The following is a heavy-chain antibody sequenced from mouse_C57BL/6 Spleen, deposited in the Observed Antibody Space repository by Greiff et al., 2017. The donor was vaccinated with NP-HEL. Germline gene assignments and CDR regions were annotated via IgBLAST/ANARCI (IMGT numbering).Heavy chain of an antibody. V-gene: IGHV1-54*01. Sequence: QVQLQQSGAELVRPGTSVKVSCKASGYAFTNYLIEWVKQRPGQGLEWIGVINPGSGGTNYNEKFKGKATLTADKSSSTAYMQLSSLTSEDSAVYYSTRKGGDYWGQGTTLTVSS. CDR3: TRKGGDY. J-gene: IGHJ2*01. CDR2: INPGSGGT. CDR1: GYAFTNYL.